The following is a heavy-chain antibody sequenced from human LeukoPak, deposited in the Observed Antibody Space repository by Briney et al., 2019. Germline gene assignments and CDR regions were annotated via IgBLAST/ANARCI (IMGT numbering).Heavy chain of an antibody. CDR2: ISADSSTV. CDR1: GFTFSTYN. V-gene: IGHV3-48*01. Sequence: GGSLRLSCAASGFTFSTYNMNWVRQAPGKGLEWISYISADSSTVQYADSVRGRFTTSRDNAKNSLYLQMNSLRAEDTAVYYCVRDNSRGQSLGVIYWGQGSLVTVPS. J-gene: IGHJ4*02. CDR3: VRDNSRGQSLGVIY. D-gene: IGHD3-22*01.